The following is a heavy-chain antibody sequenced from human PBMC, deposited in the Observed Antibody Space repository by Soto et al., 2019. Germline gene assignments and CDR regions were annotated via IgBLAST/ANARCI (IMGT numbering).Heavy chain of an antibody. CDR1: CGSISSNSYF. V-gene: IGHV4-39*01. J-gene: IGHJ4*02. D-gene: IGHD2-21*02. CDR2: IYYTEST. Sequence: PSGTLSLTCIVSCGSISSNSYFWGWIRQPPGKGLDWIASIYYTESTYYNPSLKSRVTISVDTSKNQFSLKLSSVTAADSAVYYCARLRSGDPQEFDYWGQGTLVTVS. CDR3: ARLRSGDPQEFDY.